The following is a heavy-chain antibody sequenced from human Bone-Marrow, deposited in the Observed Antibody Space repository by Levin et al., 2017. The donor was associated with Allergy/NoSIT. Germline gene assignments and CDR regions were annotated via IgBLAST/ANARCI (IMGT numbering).Heavy chain of an antibody. V-gene: IGHV3-30-3*01. Sequence: GGSLRLSCAASGFTFSSYVLHWVRQAPGKGLEWVALISSDGNIKYNADSVKGRFTISRDNSHNTLYLQMNSLRGEDTGVYYCARDRTQYLKYYYYGMDVWGQGTTVTVS. CDR2: ISSDGNIK. CDR1: GFTFSSYV. CDR3: ARDRTQYLKYYYYGMDV. J-gene: IGHJ6*02. D-gene: IGHD3/OR15-3a*01.